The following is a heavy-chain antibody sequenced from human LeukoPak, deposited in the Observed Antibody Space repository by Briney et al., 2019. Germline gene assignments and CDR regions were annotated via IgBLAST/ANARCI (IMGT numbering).Heavy chain of an antibody. V-gene: IGHV3-11*04. CDR3: ARDPEYYYDSSGQTGGS. J-gene: IGHJ5*02. D-gene: IGHD3-22*01. Sequence: GGSLRLSCAASGFSFSDYYMSWIRQAPGKGLEWVSYVSSSGTRIYYADSVKGRFTISRDNAKNSLYLQMNSLRAEDTAVYYCARDPEYYYDSSGQTGGSWGQGTLVTVSS. CDR1: GFSFSDYY. CDR2: VSSSGTRI.